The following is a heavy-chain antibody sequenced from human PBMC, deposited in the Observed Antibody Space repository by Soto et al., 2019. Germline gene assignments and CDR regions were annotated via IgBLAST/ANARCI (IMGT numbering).Heavy chain of an antibody. CDR1: GFTFSSYP. CDR2: ISGGGGTT. V-gene: IGHV3-23*01. CDR3: AKGPNHYDSSNYYSFPLDA. D-gene: IGHD3-22*01. J-gene: IGHJ6*02. Sequence: PGGSLRLSCAASGFTFSSYPMSWVRQAPGKGLEWVSAISGGGGTTYYADSVKGRFTISRDNSKNTLYLQMNSLRAEDTAIYYCAKGPNHYDSSNYYSFPLDAWGQGTTVTVSS.